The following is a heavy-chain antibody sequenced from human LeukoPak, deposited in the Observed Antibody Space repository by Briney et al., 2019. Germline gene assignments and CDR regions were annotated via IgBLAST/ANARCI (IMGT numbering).Heavy chain of an antibody. CDR2: IYYSWTT. CDR1: GGSISSSNHY. J-gene: IGHJ4*02. D-gene: IGHD2-2*01. Sequence: SETLSLTCTVSGGSISSSNHYWGWIRQPPGKGLEWIGSIYYSWTTYYTPSLKSRVTISVDTSKNQFSLKLSSVTAADTAVYYCARHCSSTSCPFDYWGQGTLVTVSS. CDR3: ARHCSSTSCPFDY. V-gene: IGHV4-39*01.